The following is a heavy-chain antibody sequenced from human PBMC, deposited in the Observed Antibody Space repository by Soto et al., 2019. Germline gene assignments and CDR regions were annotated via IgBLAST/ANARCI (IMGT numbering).Heavy chain of an antibody. CDR1: GFTFRDSA. CDR2: MGGTGGVT. CDR3: AKDRYLDHDSRGYLFDN. Sequence: GGSLRLSCAASGFTFRDSAMSWVRQAPGKGLEWVSTMGGTGGVTFYADSVEGRFSISRDNSKNTLYLQMNSLRAEDTAVYYCAKDRYLDHDSRGYLFDNWGQGTLVTVSS. D-gene: IGHD3-22*01. J-gene: IGHJ4*02. V-gene: IGHV3-23*01.